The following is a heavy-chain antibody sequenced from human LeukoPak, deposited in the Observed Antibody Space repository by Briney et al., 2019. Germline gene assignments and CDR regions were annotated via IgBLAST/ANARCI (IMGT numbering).Heavy chain of an antibody. D-gene: IGHD3-10*01. CDR1: GFAVSGFS. Sequence: GGSLRLSCEVSGFAVSGFSMAWVRRSPGKGREGFTVIHRGRNIHYADFVQGRLTISRDNIKNTLFLQMDSLRAEDTAVYYCARVGFREGQFFDYWGQGTVVTVSS. J-gene: IGHJ4*02. CDR2: IHRGRNI. CDR3: ARVGFREGQFFDY. V-gene: IGHV3-53*01.